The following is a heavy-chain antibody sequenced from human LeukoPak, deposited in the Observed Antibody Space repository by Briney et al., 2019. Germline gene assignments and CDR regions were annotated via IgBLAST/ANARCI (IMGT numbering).Heavy chain of an antibody. D-gene: IGHD6-6*01. J-gene: IGHJ5*02. CDR2: ISAYNGNT. CDR1: GYTFTNYG. CDR3: ARDPVSRSSSSDPYNWFDP. V-gene: IGHV1-18*01. Sequence: ASVTVSFKGSGYTFTNYGISWVGQARGQGREGMGWISAYNGNTNYAQKLQGRVTMTTDTSTSTAYMELRSLRSDDTAVYYCARDPVSRSSSSDPYNWFDPWGQGTLVTVSS.